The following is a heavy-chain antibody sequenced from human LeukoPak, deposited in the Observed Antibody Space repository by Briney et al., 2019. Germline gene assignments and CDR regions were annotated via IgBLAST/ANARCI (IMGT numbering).Heavy chain of an antibody. V-gene: IGHV1-69*04. D-gene: IGHD3-22*01. CDR2: IIPIFGIA. CDR3: ARSFFDSSGYLYYYYGMDV. J-gene: IGHJ6*02. Sequence: SVTVSCKASGGTFSSYAISWVRQAPGQGLEWMGRIIPIFGIANYAQKFQGRVTITADKSTSTAYMELSSLRSEDTAVYYCARSFFDSSGYLYYYYGMDVWGQGTTVTVSS. CDR1: GGTFSSYA.